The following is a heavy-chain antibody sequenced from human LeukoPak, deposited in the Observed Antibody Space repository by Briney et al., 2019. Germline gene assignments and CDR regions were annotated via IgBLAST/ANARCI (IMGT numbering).Heavy chain of an antibody. CDR3: ARVVGPGSGYLDY. Sequence: PGGSLRLSCAASGFTFSNYDMHWVRQAPGKGLEWVAVIWFDGSNKFYADSVKGRFTISRDNSKNTLYLQMNSLRAEDTAVYYCARVVGPGSGYLDYWGQGTLVTVSS. D-gene: IGHD2-15*01. V-gene: IGHV3-33*01. J-gene: IGHJ4*02. CDR1: GFTFSNYD. CDR2: IWFDGSNK.